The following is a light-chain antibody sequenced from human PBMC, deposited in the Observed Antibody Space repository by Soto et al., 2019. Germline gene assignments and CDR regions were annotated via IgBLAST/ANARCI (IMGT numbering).Light chain of an antibody. Sequence: DIQMTQSPSTLSASVGDRVTITCRASQSISSWLAWYQQKPGKAPKLLIYKESSLESGVPSRFSGSGSGTEFTLTISSLQPDDFATYYCQQYNRYSGTFGQGTKLEIK. CDR1: QSISSW. CDR2: KES. CDR3: QQYNRYSGT. J-gene: IGKJ2*01. V-gene: IGKV1-5*03.